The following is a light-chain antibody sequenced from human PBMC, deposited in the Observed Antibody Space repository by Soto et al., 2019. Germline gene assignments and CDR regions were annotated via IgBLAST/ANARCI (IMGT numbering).Light chain of an antibody. J-gene: IGKJ4*01. CDR1: QSVTSNY. V-gene: IGKV3-20*01. Sequence: SVLTLSPGTLSLSPGERATLSCRASQSVTSNYLAWYQQQPGQAPRLLIYCASSRATGIPDRFSGSGSATDFTLTISRLEPEDFAVYYCQQYGTSPPLTFGGGTKVDI. CDR3: QQYGTSPPLT. CDR2: CAS.